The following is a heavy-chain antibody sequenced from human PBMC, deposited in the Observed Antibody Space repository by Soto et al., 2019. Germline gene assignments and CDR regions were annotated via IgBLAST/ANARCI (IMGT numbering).Heavy chain of an antibody. Sequence: ASVKVSCKASGYTFTGYYMHWVRQAPGQGLEWMGWINPNSGGTNYAQKFQGWVTMTRDTSISTAYMELSRLRSDDTAVYYCARAGAAADPYNWFDPWGQGTLVTVSS. CDR3: ARAGAAADPYNWFDP. CDR1: GYTFTGYY. D-gene: IGHD6-13*01. V-gene: IGHV1-2*04. CDR2: INPNSGGT. J-gene: IGHJ5*02.